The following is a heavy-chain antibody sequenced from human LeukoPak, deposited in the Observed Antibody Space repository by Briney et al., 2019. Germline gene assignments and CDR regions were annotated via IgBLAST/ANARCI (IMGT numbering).Heavy chain of an antibody. CDR1: GGSFSGYY. D-gene: IGHD3-10*01. V-gene: IGHV4-34*01. CDR2: INHSGST. J-gene: IGHJ5*02. CDR3: ARGQGPLPYLYYYGSGSEFDP. Sequence: SETLSLTCAVHGGSFSGYYWSWIRQPPGKGLEWSGEINHSGSTNYNPSPKSRVTISLATTKHQSPLNLNSVTAADTAVYYCARGQGPLPYLYYYGSGSEFDPWGQGTLVTVSS.